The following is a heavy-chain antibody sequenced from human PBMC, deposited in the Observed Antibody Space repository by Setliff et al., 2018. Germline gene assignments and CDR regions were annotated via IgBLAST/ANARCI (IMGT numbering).Heavy chain of an antibody. CDR2: IKQDGSEK. CDR1: GFTFNTYW. CDR3: AKPTTVTTTHYYYYMDV. D-gene: IGHD4-4*01. J-gene: IGHJ6*03. V-gene: IGHV3-7*03. Sequence: GESLKISCAASGFTFNTYWMTWVRQAPGKGLEWVANIKQDGSEKYYVDSVKGRFTISRDNVKNSLYLQMSSLRAEDTAVYYCAKPTTVTTTHYYYYMDVWGKGTTVTVS.